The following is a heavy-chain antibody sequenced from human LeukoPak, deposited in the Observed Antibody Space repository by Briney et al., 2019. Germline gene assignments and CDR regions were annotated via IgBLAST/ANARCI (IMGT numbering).Heavy chain of an antibody. D-gene: IGHD3-10*01. Sequence: GGSLRLSCAASGFTFSTYWMYWVRQAPGKGLVWVSRINADGSSTNYADSVKGRFTISRDNAKNTLYLQMNSLRAEDTAVYYCVREGNFDYWGQGTLVTVSS. CDR2: INADGSST. V-gene: IGHV3-74*01. CDR1: GFTFSTYW. J-gene: IGHJ4*02. CDR3: VREGNFDY.